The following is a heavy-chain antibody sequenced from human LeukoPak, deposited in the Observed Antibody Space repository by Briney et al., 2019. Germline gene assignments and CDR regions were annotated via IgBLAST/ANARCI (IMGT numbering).Heavy chain of an antibody. CDR3: ARDGARAVVTAQYLYYYGMDV. Sequence: PSETLSLTCAVYGGSFSGYYWSWIRQPPGKGLEWIGEINHSGSTNYNPSLKSRVTISVDTSKNQFSLKLSSVTAADTAVYYCARDGARAVVTAQYLYYYGMDVWGQGTTVTVSS. V-gene: IGHV4-34*01. CDR2: INHSGST. D-gene: IGHD2-21*02. CDR1: GGSFSGYY. J-gene: IGHJ6*02.